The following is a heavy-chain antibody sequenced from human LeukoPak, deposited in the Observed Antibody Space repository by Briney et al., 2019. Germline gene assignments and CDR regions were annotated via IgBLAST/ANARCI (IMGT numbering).Heavy chain of an antibody. D-gene: IGHD1-26*01. Sequence: GGSLRLSCAASGFTFSSYWMHWVRQAPGKGLVWVSRINSDGSTTNYADSVKGRFTISRDNAKNTLYLQMNSLRAEDTAVYYCARRSSGSPPFYFDYWGQGTLVTVSS. CDR1: GFTFSSYW. J-gene: IGHJ4*01. V-gene: IGHV3-74*01. CDR2: INSDGSTT. CDR3: ARRSSGSPPFYFDY.